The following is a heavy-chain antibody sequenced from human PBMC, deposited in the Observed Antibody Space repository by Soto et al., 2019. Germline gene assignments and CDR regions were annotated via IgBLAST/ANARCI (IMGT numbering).Heavy chain of an antibody. CDR2: IYYSGST. J-gene: IGHJ5*02. CDR3: AREDRRSNWFDP. Sequence: SETLSLTCTVSGGSVSSGSYYWSWIRQPPGKGLEWIGYIYYSGSTNYNPSLKSRVTISVDTSKNQFSLKLSSVTAADTAVYYCAREDRRSNWFDPWGQGTLVTVSS. V-gene: IGHV4-61*01. CDR1: GGSVSSGSYY.